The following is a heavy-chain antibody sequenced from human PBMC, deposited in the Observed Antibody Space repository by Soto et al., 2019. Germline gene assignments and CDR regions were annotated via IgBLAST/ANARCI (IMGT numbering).Heavy chain of an antibody. CDR3: ARGGYSNSWRFDY. V-gene: IGHV1-69*01. CDR2: FRPVVEAA. CDR1: GDTFTNYA. J-gene: IGHJ4*02. Sequence: QLRLVQSGAEVRKPGSSVKVSCKAPGDTFTNYAISWLRLVPGQGLEWMGGFRPVVEAADLAQKFRGRLTSTADASTSTAYMELSDLRSEDTAIYYCARGGYSNSWRFDYWGQGALITVS. D-gene: IGHD2-21*01.